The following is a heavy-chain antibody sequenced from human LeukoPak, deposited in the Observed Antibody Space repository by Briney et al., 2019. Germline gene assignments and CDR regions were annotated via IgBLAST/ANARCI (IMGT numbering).Heavy chain of an antibody. CDR3: ARGPIDSDRGDY. D-gene: IGHD1-14*01. CDR2: MNPNSGNT. CDR1: GYTFTSYD. J-gene: IGHJ4*02. Sequence: ASVKVSCKASGYTFTSYDINWLRQATGQGLEWMGWMNPNSGNTGYAQKFQGRVTMTRNTSISTAYMELSSLRSEDTAVYYCARGPIDSDRGDYWGQGTLVTVSS. V-gene: IGHV1-8*01.